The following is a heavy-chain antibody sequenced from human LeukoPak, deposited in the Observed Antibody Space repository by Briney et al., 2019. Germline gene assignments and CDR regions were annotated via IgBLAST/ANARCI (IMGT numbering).Heavy chain of an antibody. CDR2: ISAYNGNT. CDR3: ARAGQLLFLFHGAFDI. V-gene: IGHV1-18*01. D-gene: IGHD2-2*01. J-gene: IGHJ3*02. Sequence: ASVKVSCKASGYTFTSYGISWVRQAPGQGLEWMGWISAYNGNTNYAQKLQGRVTMTTDTSTSTAYMELRSLRSDDTAVYYCARAGQLLFLFHGAFDIWGQGTMVTVSS. CDR1: GYTFTSYG.